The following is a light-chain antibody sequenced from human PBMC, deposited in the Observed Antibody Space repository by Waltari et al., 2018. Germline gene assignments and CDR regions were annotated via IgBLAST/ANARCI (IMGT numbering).Light chain of an antibody. J-gene: IGLJ3*02. CDR2: DNS. Sequence: SYVLTQPPSVSVAPGQTARISCGGNKIGSKGVHWYRQKPGQAPVLVVYDNSDRPSGIPERLSGSNSGNTATLTINRVEAGDEADYYGQVWDTSSDHLWVFGGGTKLTVL. CDR1: KIGSKG. CDR3: QVWDTSSDHLWV. V-gene: IGLV3-21*02.